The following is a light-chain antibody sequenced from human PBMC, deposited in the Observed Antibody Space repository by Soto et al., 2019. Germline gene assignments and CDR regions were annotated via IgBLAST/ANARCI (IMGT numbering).Light chain of an antibody. CDR1: QSISSW. J-gene: IGKJ1*01. CDR3: QKYNSYSPRT. V-gene: IGKV1-5*01. CDR2: DAS. Sequence: DIQMTQSPSTLSASVGDRVTMNSRAMQSISSWLGWYQQKPGKAPKLLIYDASSLESGVPSRFSGSGSGTEFTLTISSLQPHDFATYYCQKYNSYSPRTFGKGTKVDIK.